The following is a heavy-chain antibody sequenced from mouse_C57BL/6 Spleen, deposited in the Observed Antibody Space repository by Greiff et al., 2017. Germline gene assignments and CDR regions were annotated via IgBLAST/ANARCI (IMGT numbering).Heavy chain of an antibody. Sequence: QVQLQQPGAELVRPGSSVKLSCKASGYTFTSYWMHWVQQRPIQGLEWIGNIDPSDSDTHYNQKFKDKATLTVDKSSSTAYMQLSSLAAEDSAVYYCARGDYYFDYWGQGTTLTVSS. CDR3: ARGDYYFDY. V-gene: IGHV1-52*01. CDR2: IDPSDSDT. CDR1: GYTFTSYW. D-gene: IGHD3-3*01. J-gene: IGHJ2*01.